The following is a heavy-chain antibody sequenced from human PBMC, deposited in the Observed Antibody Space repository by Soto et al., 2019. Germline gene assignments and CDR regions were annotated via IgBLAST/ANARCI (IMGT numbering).Heavy chain of an antibody. CDR1: GFSFKNAW. CDR3: TGLWFGEIYNY. D-gene: IGHD3-10*01. J-gene: IGHJ4*01. Sequence: EAELVESGGGLVKPGGSLTLSCAASGFSFKNAWMNWVRQAPGKGLEWVGRIKNKNDGGTTDYAALVQGRFTISRDAPENTLYLHMTGMKAEATAFYFWTGLWFGEIYNYWGQGSLFTVSS. CDR2: IKNKNDGGTT. V-gene: IGHV3-15*07.